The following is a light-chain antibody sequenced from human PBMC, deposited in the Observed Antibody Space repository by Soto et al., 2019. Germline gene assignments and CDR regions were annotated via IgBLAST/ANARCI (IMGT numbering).Light chain of an antibody. J-gene: IGKJ1*01. CDR1: QSVLYSPNNKNY. V-gene: IGKV4-1*01. Sequence: DIVMTQSPDSLAVSLGERATINCKSSQSVLYSPNNKNYLSWYQQRPGQPPKLLIYWASTREPGVPDRLSGSGSGKDFTLAISSLQAEDVAVYYCQQYYSTPLTFGQGTKVEIK. CDR3: QQYYSTPLT. CDR2: WAS.